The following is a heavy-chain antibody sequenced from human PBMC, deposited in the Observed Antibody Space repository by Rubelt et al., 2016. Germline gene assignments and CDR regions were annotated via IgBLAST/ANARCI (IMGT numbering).Heavy chain of an antibody. V-gene: IGHV4-59*01. Sequence: VHLQESGPGLVRPSETLSLTCTVSRDSISSYYWSWIRQPPGTGLEWIGCISDSGSTNYNPSLKSRVTISVDTSKNHFSLKLSSVTAADTAVYYVARDGPTESPCWGQGTLVTVSS. J-gene: IGHJ4*02. CDR1: RDSISSYY. CDR2: ISDSGST. D-gene: IGHD4-11*01. CDR3: ARDGPTESPC.